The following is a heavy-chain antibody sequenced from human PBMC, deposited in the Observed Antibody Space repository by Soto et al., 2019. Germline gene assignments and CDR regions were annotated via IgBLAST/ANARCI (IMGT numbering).Heavy chain of an antibody. CDR3: ARVSDGSYGFKRFDP. CDR1: GGSFSGYY. D-gene: IGHD1-26*01. CDR2: INHSGST. J-gene: IGHJ5*02. Sequence: SETLSLTCAVYGGSFSGYYWSWIRQPPGKGLEWIGEINHSGSTNYNPSLKSRVTISIDTSKNQFSLKLNSVTAADTAVYYCARVSDGSYGFKRFDPWGQGTLVTVSS. V-gene: IGHV4-34*01.